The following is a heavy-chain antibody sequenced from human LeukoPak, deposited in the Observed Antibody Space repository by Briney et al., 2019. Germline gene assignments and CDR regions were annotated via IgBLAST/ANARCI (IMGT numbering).Heavy chain of an antibody. J-gene: IGHJ4*02. Sequence: PGGSLRLSCAASGFTFGNYWMHWVRQPPGKGLEWVSRINTDGTSTIYADSVRGRFTISRDNAKNTVYLQMNSLRAEDTAVYYCARGSVGPDCWGQGTLVTVSS. D-gene: IGHD1-26*01. CDR1: GFTFGNYW. CDR2: INTDGTST. V-gene: IGHV3-74*01. CDR3: ARGSVGPDC.